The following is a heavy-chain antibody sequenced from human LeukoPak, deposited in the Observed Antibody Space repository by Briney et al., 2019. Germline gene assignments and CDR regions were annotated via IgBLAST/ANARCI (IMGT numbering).Heavy chain of an antibody. D-gene: IGHD1-1*01. J-gene: IGHJ4*02. Sequence: ASVKVSCKPSGCTFTTYYLHWVRQAPGQGLEWMGVISPSGGDTTYAQRFQGRLTMTRDTSTSTVYMEVSSLRSEDTAVYYCARGGTAVTTNYFDYWGQGTLITVSS. CDR3: ARGGTAVTTNYFDY. CDR2: ISPSGGDT. V-gene: IGHV1-46*01. CDR1: GCTFTTYY.